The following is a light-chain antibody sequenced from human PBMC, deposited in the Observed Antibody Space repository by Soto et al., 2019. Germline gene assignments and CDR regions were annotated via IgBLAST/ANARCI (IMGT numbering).Light chain of an antibody. CDR1: SSNIGSNT. Sequence: QSVLTQPPSASGTPGQRVTISCSGSSSNIGSNTVDWYQQLPGTAPKLLIYGNNQRPSGAPDRFSGSKSGTSASLAISGLQSEDEADYYCAAWDDSLNGYVFGTGTKLTVL. CDR2: GNN. J-gene: IGLJ1*01. CDR3: AAWDDSLNGYV. V-gene: IGLV1-44*01.